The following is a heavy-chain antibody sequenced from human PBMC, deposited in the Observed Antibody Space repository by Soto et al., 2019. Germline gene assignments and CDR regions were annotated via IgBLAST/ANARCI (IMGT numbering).Heavy chain of an antibody. D-gene: IGHD2-8*01. Sequence: EMQLVESGGGLVKRGGSLRLSCAASGFTFSSYSMNWARQAPGKGLEWIAYITSSSTTIFYADSVKGRFTISRDNANSSLYLQMNSLRDEDTAIYYCASDNGMAGSFAPWGQGTLVTVAS. J-gene: IGHJ5*02. V-gene: IGHV3-48*02. CDR2: ITSSSTTI. CDR3: ASDNGMAGSFAP. CDR1: GFTFSSYS.